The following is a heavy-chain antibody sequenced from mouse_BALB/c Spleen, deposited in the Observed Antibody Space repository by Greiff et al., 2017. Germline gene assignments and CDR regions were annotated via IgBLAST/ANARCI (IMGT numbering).Heavy chain of an antibody. CDR3: AREDRWFAY. CDR1: GYSITSGYY. Sequence: EVQLVESGPGLVKPSQSLSLTCSVTGYSITSGYYWNWIRQFPGNKLEWMGYISYDGSNNYNPSLKNRISITRDTSKNQFFLKLNSVTTEDTATYYCAREDRWFAYWGQGTLVTVSA. CDR2: ISYDGSN. J-gene: IGHJ3*01. V-gene: IGHV3-6*02.